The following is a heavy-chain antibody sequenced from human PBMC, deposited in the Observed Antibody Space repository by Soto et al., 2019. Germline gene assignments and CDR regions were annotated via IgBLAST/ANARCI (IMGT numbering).Heavy chain of an antibody. D-gene: IGHD3-10*01. Sequence: GSLRLSCAASGFTFNTYWMTWVRQAPGKGLEWEANIKQDGSETYYVDSVKGRFTISRDNAKNSLYLQMISLRAEDTAVYYCARDPPYGSGTSQNYGMDVWGQGT. CDR2: IKQDGSET. J-gene: IGHJ6*02. CDR1: GFTFNTYW. V-gene: IGHV3-7*04. CDR3: ARDPPYGSGTSQNYGMDV.